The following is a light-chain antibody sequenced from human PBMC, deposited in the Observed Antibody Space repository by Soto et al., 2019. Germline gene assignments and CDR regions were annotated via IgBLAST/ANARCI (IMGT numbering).Light chain of an antibody. CDR2: DVS. J-gene: IGLJ1*01. CDR3: SSYTSSNSYV. CDR1: SSDVGAYNS. Sequence: QSALTQPASVSGSPGQSIAISCTGTSSDVGAYNSVSWYQQYPGKAPKLMIHDVSNRPSGVSDRFSGSKSGNTASLTISGLEAEDEAAYYCSSYTSSNSYVFGSGTKVTVL. V-gene: IGLV2-14*01.